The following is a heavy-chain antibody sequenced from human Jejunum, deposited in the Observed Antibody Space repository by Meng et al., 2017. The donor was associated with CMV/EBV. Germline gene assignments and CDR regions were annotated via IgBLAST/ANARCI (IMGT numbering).Heavy chain of an antibody. J-gene: IGHJ4*02. CDR1: GFTFSNYA. V-gene: IGHV3-30-3*02. CDR2: ISYDGSDN. D-gene: IGHD6-19*01. Sequence: GFTFSNYAMHWVRRAPGKGLEWVAVISYDGSDNYYADSVKGRFTISRDNSKNTLYLQMNSLRADDTAVYYCAKSQSLYSSGWYDYWGQGALVTVSS. CDR3: AKSQSLYSSGWYDY.